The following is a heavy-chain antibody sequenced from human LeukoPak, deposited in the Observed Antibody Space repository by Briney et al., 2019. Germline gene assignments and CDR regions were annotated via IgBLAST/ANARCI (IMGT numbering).Heavy chain of an antibody. V-gene: IGHV1-69*04. CDR1: GGTFRNSG. CDR2: IIPILDIT. CDR3: AKIEDYSGYYYEYFQF. Sequence: SVKVSCKASGGTFRNSGISWVRQAPGQGLEYVGRIIPILDITEYGKTSPGRVTITADTATDTFYMELSDLRSEDTAVYYCAKIEDYSGYYYEYFQFWGQGTLITVS. D-gene: IGHD3-3*01. J-gene: IGHJ1*01.